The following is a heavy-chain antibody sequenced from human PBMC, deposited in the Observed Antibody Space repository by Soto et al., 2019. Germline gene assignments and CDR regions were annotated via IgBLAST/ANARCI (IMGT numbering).Heavy chain of an antibody. CDR1: GFTFSSYG. J-gene: IGHJ4*02. CDR3: AKEGGLSGSYHY. V-gene: IGHV3-30*18. CDR2: ISYDGSNT. D-gene: IGHD1-26*01. Sequence: QVQLVESGGGVVQPGRSLRLSCVASGFTFSSYGMHWVRQAPGKGLERMAIISYDGSNTYYADSVKGRFTISRENSKNALYLQMNSLRAEDTSVYYWAKEGGLSGSYHYWGQGALVTVSS.